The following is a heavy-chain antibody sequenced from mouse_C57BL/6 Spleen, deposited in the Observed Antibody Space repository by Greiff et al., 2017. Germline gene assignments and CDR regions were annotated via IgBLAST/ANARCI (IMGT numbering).Heavy chain of an antibody. J-gene: IGHJ2*01. D-gene: IGHD4-1*01. Sequence: DVQLVESGPGMVKPSQSLSLTCTVTGYSITSGYDWHWIRHFPGNKLEWMGYISYSGSTNYNPSLKSRISITHDTSKNHFFLKLNSVTTEDTATYYCATTMANWAYFDYWGQGTTLTVSS. CDR3: ATTMANWAYFDY. V-gene: IGHV3-1*01. CDR2: ISYSGST. CDR1: GYSITSGYD.